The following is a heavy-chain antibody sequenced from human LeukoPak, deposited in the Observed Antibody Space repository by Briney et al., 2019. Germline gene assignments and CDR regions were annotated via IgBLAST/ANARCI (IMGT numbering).Heavy chain of an antibody. CDR3: TAYFYDSSGYYFDY. CDR2: IKSKTDGGTT. D-gene: IGHD3-22*01. Sequence: GGSLRLSCAASGFTFSSYSMNWVRQAPGKGLEWVGRIKSKTDGGTTDYAAPVKGRFTISRDDSKNTLYLQMNSLKTEDTAVYYCTAYFYDSSGYYFDYWGQGTLVTVSS. J-gene: IGHJ4*02. CDR1: GFTFSSYS. V-gene: IGHV3-15*07.